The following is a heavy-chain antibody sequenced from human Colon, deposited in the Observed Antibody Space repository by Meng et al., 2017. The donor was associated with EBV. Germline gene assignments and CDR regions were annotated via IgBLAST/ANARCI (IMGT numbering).Heavy chain of an antibody. Sequence: QLQLKQGAAGLLKPSETLSLTCTVYGGPFSDSYWTWIRQPPGKGLEWIGEINHVGSTTYNPSLKSRVTISVDTSKNQFSLKLSSVTAADAAVYYCASSDCSGGTCYLDCWGQGTLVTVSS. V-gene: IGHV4-34*01. D-gene: IGHD2-15*01. CDR1: GGPFSDSY. J-gene: IGHJ4*02. CDR2: INHVGST. CDR3: ASSDCSGGTCYLDC.